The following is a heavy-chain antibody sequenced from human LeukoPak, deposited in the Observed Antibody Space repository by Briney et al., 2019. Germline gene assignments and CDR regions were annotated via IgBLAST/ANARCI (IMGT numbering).Heavy chain of an antibody. D-gene: IGHD6-13*01. V-gene: IGHV3-64D*06. CDR3: VKDLYSGSLGFCDY. J-gene: IGHJ4*02. Sequence: GGSLRLSCSASGFTFSSYAMHWVRQAPGKGLESVSAISSNGGSTYYADSVKGRFTISRDNSKNTLYLQMSSLRAEDTAVYYCVKDLYSGSLGFCDYWGQGTLVTVSS. CDR2: ISSNGGST. CDR1: GFTFSSYA.